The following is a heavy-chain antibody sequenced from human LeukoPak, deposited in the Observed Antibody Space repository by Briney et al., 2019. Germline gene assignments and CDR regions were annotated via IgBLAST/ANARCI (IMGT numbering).Heavy chain of an antibody. Sequence: PSQTLSLTCTVSGGSIGSGDYYWSWIRQPPGKGLEWIGYIYYSGSTYYNPSLKSRVTISVDTSKNQFSLKLSSVTAADTAVYFCATNRAGTYDRPFDIWGQGTMVTVSS. CDR3: ATNRAGTYDRPFDI. J-gene: IGHJ3*02. D-gene: IGHD1-26*01. V-gene: IGHV4-30-4*01. CDR1: GGSIGSGDYY. CDR2: IYYSGST.